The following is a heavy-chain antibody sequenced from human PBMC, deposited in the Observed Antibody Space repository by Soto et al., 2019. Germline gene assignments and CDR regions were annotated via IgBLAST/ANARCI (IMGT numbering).Heavy chain of an antibody. Sequence: PGGSLRLSCAASGFTFSSYWMHWVRQAPGKGLVWVSRINSDGSSTSYADSVKGRFTISRDNAKNTLYLQMNSLRAEDTAVYYCAKGYYYDSSGYHDYWGQGTLVTVSS. D-gene: IGHD3-22*01. J-gene: IGHJ4*02. V-gene: IGHV3-74*01. CDR1: GFTFSSYW. CDR2: INSDGSST. CDR3: AKGYYYDSSGYHDY.